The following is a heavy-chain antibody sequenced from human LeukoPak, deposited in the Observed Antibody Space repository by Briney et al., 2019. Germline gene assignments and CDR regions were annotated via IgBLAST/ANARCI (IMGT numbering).Heavy chain of an antibody. Sequence: PWASVKVSCKASGHTFTSYAISWVRQAPGQGLEWMGGIIPIFGTANYAQKFQGRVTITADESTSTAYMELSSLRSEDTAVYYCASRKPGGYGTDYWGQGTLVTVSS. CDR2: IIPIFGTA. V-gene: IGHV1-69*13. CDR1: GHTFTSYA. J-gene: IGHJ4*02. D-gene: IGHD5-12*01. CDR3: ASRKPGGYGTDY.